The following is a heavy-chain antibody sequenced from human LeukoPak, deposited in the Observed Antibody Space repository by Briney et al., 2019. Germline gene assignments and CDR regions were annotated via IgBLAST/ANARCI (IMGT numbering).Heavy chain of an antibody. CDR3: AKTYYDILTGYTYYFDY. Sequence: GESLKISCKGSAYSFTSYWIGWVRQMPGKGLEWMGIIYPGDSDTRYSPSFQGQVTISADKSISTAYLQWSSLKASDTAMYYCAKTYYDILTGYTYYFDYWGQGTLVTVSS. J-gene: IGHJ4*02. V-gene: IGHV5-51*01. CDR2: IYPGDSDT. D-gene: IGHD3-9*01. CDR1: AYSFTSYW.